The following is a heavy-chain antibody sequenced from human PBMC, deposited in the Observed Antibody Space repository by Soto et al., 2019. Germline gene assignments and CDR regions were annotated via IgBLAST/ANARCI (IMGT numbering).Heavy chain of an antibody. V-gene: IGHV1-18*01. CDR1: GYTFTSYG. CDR3: ARGVSKPAAMGGAPPDV. CDR2: ISAYNGNT. J-gene: IGHJ6*02. D-gene: IGHD2-2*01. Sequence: ASVKVSCKASGYTFTSYGISWVRQAPGQGLEWMGWISAYNGNTNYAQKLQGRVTMTTDTSTSTAYMELRSLRSDDTAVYYCARGVSKPAAMGGAPPDVWGQGTTVTVS.